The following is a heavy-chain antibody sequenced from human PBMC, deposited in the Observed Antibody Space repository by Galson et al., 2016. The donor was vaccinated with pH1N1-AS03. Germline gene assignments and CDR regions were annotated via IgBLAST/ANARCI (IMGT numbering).Heavy chain of an antibody. CDR2: ISVSGSDT. Sequence: SLRLSCAASSGYVMNWVRQAPGKGLEWVSGISVSGSDTYYVDSVKGRFTISRDNSKNTLFLQMDSLRAEDTALYYGTAGHYTNFWGQGTLVTVSS. CDR1: SGYV. J-gene: IGHJ4*01. CDR3: TAGHYTNF. V-gene: IGHV3-23*01. D-gene: IGHD3-3*01.